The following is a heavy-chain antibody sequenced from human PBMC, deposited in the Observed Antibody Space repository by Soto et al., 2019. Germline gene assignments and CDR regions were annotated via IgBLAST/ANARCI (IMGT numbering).Heavy chain of an antibody. D-gene: IGHD5-12*01. CDR2: ISYDGSNK. J-gene: IGHJ4*02. CDR3: AKSPTGYMGY. CDR1: GFTFSSYG. V-gene: IGHV3-30*18. Sequence: ESGGGVVQPGRSLRLSCAASGFTFSSYGMHWVRQAPGKGLEWVAVISYDGSNKYYADSVKGRFTISRDNSKNTLYLQMNSLRAEDTAVYYCAKSPTGYMGYWGQGTLVTVSS.